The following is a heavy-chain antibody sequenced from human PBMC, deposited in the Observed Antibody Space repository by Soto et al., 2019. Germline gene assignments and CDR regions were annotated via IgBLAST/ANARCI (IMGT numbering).Heavy chain of an antibody. Sequence: PSETLSLTCAVYGGSFSGYYWSWIRQPPGKGLEWIGEINHSGSTNYNPSLKSRVTISVDTSKNQFSLKLSSVTAADTAVYYCARGRVTTRLNYYYYGMDVWGQGTTVT. CDR3: ARGRVTTRLNYYYYGMDV. CDR1: GGSFSGYY. CDR2: INHSGST. D-gene: IGHD4-4*01. J-gene: IGHJ6*02. V-gene: IGHV4-34*01.